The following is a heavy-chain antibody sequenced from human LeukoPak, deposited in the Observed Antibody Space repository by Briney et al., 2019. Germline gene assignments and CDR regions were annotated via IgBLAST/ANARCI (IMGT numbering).Heavy chain of an antibody. CDR2: IIPILGIA. CDR1: GGTFSSYA. Sequence: SVKVSCKASGGTFSSYAISWVRQAPGQGLDWMGRIIPILGIANYAQKFQGRVTITADKSTSTAYMELSSLRSEDTAVYYCARERVYWKGYFFDYWGQGTLVTVSS. CDR3: ARERVYWKGYFFDY. J-gene: IGHJ4*02. D-gene: IGHD1-26*01. V-gene: IGHV1-69*04.